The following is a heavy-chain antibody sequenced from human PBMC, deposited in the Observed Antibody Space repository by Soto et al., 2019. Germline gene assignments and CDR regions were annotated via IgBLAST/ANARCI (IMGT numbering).Heavy chain of an antibody. CDR3: ARHPEPHHDFVSGHSPGGMDV. Sequence: GESLKISCQASGYTFTNYWISWVRQMPGKGLEWMGRIDPSDSFTKYSPSLQGHVIFSIDKSIDTAYVQWTSLQASDAAIYYCARHPEPHHDFVSGHSPGGMDVWGQVTRVTVSS. D-gene: IGHD3-3*01. J-gene: IGHJ6*02. V-gene: IGHV5-10-1*01. CDR1: GYTFTNYW. CDR2: IDPSDSFT.